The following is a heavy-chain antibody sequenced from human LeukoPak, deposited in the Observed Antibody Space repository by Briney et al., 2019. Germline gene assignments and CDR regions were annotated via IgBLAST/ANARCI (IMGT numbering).Heavy chain of an antibody. J-gene: IGHJ4*02. CDR3: ARDRSPPGYSSSWYPLDY. D-gene: IGHD6-13*01. CDR2: IYYSGST. CDR1: GGSISSYY. Sequence: SETLSLTCTVSGGSISSYYWSWIRQPPGKGLEWIGYIYYSGSTNYNPSLKSRVTISVDTSKNQFSLKLSSVTAADTAVYYCARDRSPPGYSSSWYPLDYWSQGTLVTVSS. V-gene: IGHV4-59*01.